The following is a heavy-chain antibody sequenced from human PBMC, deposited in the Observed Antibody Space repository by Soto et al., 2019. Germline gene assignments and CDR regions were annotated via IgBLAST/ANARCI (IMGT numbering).Heavy chain of an antibody. CDR2: ISAYNGNT. J-gene: IGHJ4*02. D-gene: IGHD2-2*01. Sequence: ASVKVSCKASGYTFTSYGISWVRQAPGQGLGWMGWISAYNGNTNYAQKLQGRVTMTTDTSTSTAYMELRSLRSDDTAVYYCARDDVIVVVPAAIWDYWGQGTLVTVSS. V-gene: IGHV1-18*04. CDR1: GYTFTSYG. CDR3: ARDDVIVVVPAAIWDY.